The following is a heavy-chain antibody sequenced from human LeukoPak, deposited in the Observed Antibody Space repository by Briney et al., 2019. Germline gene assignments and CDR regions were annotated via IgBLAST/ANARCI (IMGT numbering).Heavy chain of an antibody. Sequence: GGSLRISCTASGFTFRTYAMNWVRQAPGKGLEWLSGISGSGNGTYYADSVKGRFIISRDNSKNMVYLQMNSLTVEDTATYYCAKRTMSAFDSWGQGTLLIVSS. V-gene: IGHV3-23*01. CDR2: ISGSGNGT. D-gene: IGHD5-24*01. CDR1: GFTFRTYA. J-gene: IGHJ4*02. CDR3: AKRTMSAFDS.